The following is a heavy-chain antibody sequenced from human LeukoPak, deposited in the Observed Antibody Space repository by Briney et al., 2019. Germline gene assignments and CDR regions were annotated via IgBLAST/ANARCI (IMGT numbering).Heavy chain of an antibody. V-gene: IGHV1-8*01. CDR2: MNPNSGYT. J-gene: IGHJ5*02. Sequence: ASVTVSCKASGYTFTSYDINWVRQATGQGLEWMGWMNPNSGYTGYGQKFQGRVTMTRNTSISTAYMELSSLRSEDTAVYYCARHFKYYDSKSGTGGFDPWGQGTLVTVSS. D-gene: IGHD3-3*01. CDR3: ARHFKYYDSKSGTGGFDP. CDR1: GYTFTSYD.